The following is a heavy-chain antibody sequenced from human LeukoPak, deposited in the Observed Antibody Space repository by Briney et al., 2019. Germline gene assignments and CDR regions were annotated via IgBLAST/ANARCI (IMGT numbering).Heavy chain of an antibody. J-gene: IGHJ6*02. CDR1: GFTFSSYW. V-gene: IGHV3-74*01. D-gene: IGHD3-9*01. Sequence: PGGSLRLSCVASGFTFSSYWMHWVRQDPRKGLVWGSRINGDGRNINYADSVRGRFTSSRDNAKNTLYLQMNTLRVEDTAVYYCTRDLMDYDVSTGLHHYYMDVWGQGTTVTVSS. CDR3: TRDLMDYDVSTGLHHYYMDV. CDR2: INGDGRNI.